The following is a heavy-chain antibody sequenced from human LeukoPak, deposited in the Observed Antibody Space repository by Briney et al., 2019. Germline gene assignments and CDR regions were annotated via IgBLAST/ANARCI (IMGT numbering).Heavy chain of an antibody. V-gene: IGHV3-48*03. D-gene: IGHD2-8*01. CDR1: GFTFSDYE. Sequence: GSLRLSCAASGFTFSDYEMNWVRQAPEKGLEWVSYISAGAGVIFYADSVKGRFSITRDDAKNSLYLQMNSLRAEDTAVYYCARDRNDYYGMDVWGQGTTVTVSS. J-gene: IGHJ6*02. CDR3: ARDRNDYYGMDV. CDR2: ISAGAGVI.